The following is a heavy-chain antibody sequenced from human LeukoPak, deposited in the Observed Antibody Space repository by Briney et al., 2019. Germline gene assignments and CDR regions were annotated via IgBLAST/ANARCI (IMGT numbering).Heavy chain of an antibody. CDR2: IKSKTDGGTT. D-gene: IGHD6-13*01. CDR1: GFTFSNAW. CDR3: TTSAEIAAAASTEYYYYYCMDV. Sequence: PGGSLRLSCAASGFTFSNAWMSWVRQAPGKGLEWVGRIKSKTDGGTTDYAAPVKGRFTISRDDSKNTLYLQMNSLKTEDTAVYYCTTSAEIAAAASTEYYYYYCMDVWGKGTTVTVSS. J-gene: IGHJ6*03. V-gene: IGHV3-15*01.